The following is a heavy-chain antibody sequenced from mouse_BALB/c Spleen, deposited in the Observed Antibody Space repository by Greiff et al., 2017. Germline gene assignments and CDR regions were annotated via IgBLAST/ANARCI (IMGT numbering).Heavy chain of an antibody. CDR2: ISSGGST. J-gene: IGHJ4*01. CDR3: ARNKGHGAYAMDY. V-gene: IGHV5-6-5*01. CDR1: GFTFSSYA. D-gene: IGHD3-3*01. Sequence: EVQGVESGGGLVKPGGSLKLSCAASGFTFSSYAMSWVRQTPEKRLEWVASISSGGSTYYPDSVKGRFTISRDNARNILYLQMSSLRSEDTAMYYCARNKGHGAYAMDYWGQGTSVTVSS.